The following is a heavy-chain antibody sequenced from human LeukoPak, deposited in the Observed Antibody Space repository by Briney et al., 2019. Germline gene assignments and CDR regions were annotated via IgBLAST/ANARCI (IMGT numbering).Heavy chain of an antibody. J-gene: IGHJ4*02. Sequence: SVKVSCKASGGTFSSYAISWVRQAPGQGLEWMGGIIPIFGTANYAQKFQGRVTITADESTSTAYMELSSLRSEDTAVYYCARAGSVCGGGSCYRTPSYDYWGQGTLVTVSS. CDR2: IIPIFGTA. D-gene: IGHD2-15*01. CDR3: ARAGSVCGGGSCYRTPSYDY. V-gene: IGHV1-69*01. CDR1: GGTFSSYA.